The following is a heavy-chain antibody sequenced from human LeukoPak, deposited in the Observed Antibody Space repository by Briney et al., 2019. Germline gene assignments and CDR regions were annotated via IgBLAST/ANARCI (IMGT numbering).Heavy chain of an antibody. CDR3: ARFYSNFSD. CDR2: ISYDGSNK. D-gene: IGHD4-11*01. CDR1: GFTFSSYG. V-gene: IGHV3-30*03. J-gene: IGHJ4*02. Sequence: GGSLRLSCAASGFTFSSYGMHWVRQAPGEGLEWVAVISYDGSNKYYADSVKGRFTISRDNSKNTLYLQMNSLRAEDTAVYYCARFYSNFSDWGQGTLVTVSS.